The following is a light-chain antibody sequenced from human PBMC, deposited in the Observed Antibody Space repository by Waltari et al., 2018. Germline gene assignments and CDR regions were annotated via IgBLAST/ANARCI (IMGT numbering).Light chain of an antibody. Sequence: QSGLTQPASVSASPGESITISCTGTSGDIGGSDFVSWYQHHPGRAPKVLIFDVNHRPSGISDRFASSKSGNTASLTISELQPEDDADYYCRSHSTNNIVLFGGGTKVTVL. CDR3: RSHSTNNIVL. CDR1: SGDIGGSDF. CDR2: DVN. V-gene: IGLV2-14*01. J-gene: IGLJ2*01.